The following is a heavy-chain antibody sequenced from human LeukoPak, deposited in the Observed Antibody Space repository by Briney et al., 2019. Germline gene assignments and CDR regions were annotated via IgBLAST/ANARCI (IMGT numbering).Heavy chain of an antibody. D-gene: IGHD5-24*01. CDR1: GGSLSSGGFF. V-gene: IGHV4-31*03. CDR2: IYHSGST. Sequence: PSETLSLTCTVSGGSLSSGGFFWSWVRQHPGKGLEWIGNIYHSGSTNYNPTLASRFTISVDTSKNHFSLKLTSVTAADTAVYYCAREWGDGYNYFDYWGRGTLVAVSS. CDR3: AREWGDGYNYFDY. J-gene: IGHJ4*02.